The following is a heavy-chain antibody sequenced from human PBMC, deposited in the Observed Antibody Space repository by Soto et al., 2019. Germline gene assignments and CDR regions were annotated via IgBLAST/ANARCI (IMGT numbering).Heavy chain of an antibody. J-gene: IGHJ5*02. Sequence: PGGSLRLSCAASGFTFSSYAMSWVRQAPGKGLEWVSAISGSGGSTYYADSVKGRFTISRDNSKNTLYLQMNSLRAEDTAVYYCAKDLGGYQLPLNWFDPWGQGTLVTVSS. CDR2: ISGSGGST. D-gene: IGHD2-2*01. CDR3: AKDLGGYQLPLNWFDP. CDR1: GFTFSSYA. V-gene: IGHV3-23*01.